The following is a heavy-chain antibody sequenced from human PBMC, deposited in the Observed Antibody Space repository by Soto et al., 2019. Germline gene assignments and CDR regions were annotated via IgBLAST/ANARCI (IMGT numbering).Heavy chain of an antibody. D-gene: IGHD6-6*01. CDR3: ANGYSSSSRDY. J-gene: IGHJ4*02. CDR2: IIPILGIA. V-gene: IGHV1-69*02. CDR1: GGTFSSYT. Sequence: QVQLVQSGAEVKKHGSSVKVSCKASGGTFSSYTISWVRQAPGQGLEWMGRIIPILGIANYAQKFQGRVTITADKSTSTAYMELISLRSEDTAVYSCANGYSSSSRDYWGQGTLVTVSS.